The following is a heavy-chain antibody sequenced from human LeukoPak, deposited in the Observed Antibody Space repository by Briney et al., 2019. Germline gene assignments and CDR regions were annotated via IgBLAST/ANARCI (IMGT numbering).Heavy chain of an antibody. J-gene: IGHJ4*02. CDR1: GFTFDGYG. V-gene: IGHV3-33*01. Sequence: GGSLRLSCAGSGFTFDGYGMHWFRQTRGKGLEWVAVIAYDGSRAFYADSVEGRFTISRDNSKNTMSVQMDDLRAEDTAVYYCTRYNNDHFDYWGQGTLVTVSS. CDR2: IAYDGSRA. CDR3: TRYNNDHFDY. D-gene: IGHD1-14*01.